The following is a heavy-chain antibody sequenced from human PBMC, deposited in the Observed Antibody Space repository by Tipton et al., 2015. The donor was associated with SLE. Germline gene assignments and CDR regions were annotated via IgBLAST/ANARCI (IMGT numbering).Heavy chain of an antibody. CDR3: ARDTEYSSSSRAFDI. V-gene: IGHV4-38-2*02. J-gene: IGHJ3*02. Sequence: TLSLTCAVSGYSISSGYYWGWIRQPPGKGLEWIGSIYHSGTYYNPSLKSRVTISVDTSKNQFSLKLSSVTAADTAVYYCARDTEYSSSSRAFDIWGQGTMVTVSS. D-gene: IGHD6-6*01. CDR2: IYHSGT. CDR1: GYSISSGYY.